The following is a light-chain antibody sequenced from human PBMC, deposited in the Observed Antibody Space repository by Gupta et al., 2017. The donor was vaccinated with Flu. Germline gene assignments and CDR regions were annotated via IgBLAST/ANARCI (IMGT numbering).Light chain of an antibody. CDR2: RDN. J-gene: IGLJ2*01. V-gene: IGLV3-25*03. CDR3: QSADSSVTYLI. Sequence: GQTARITGTGDAFPRKYAYWYQQKPGQAPVLVIFRDNERPSGIPERFSGSRSGTTVTLTISGVQTEDEADYYCQSADSSVTYLIFGGGTKLTVL. CDR1: AFPRKY.